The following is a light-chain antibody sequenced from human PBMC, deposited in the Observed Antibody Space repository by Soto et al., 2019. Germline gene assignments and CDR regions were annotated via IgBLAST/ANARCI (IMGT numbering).Light chain of an antibody. V-gene: IGLV2-23*01. Sequence: QSVLTQPASVSGSPGQSITISCTGSVSDVGTFGPVSWYQQHPGQVPKLIIYEGNRRPSGVSGRFSGSKSGNTASLTISGLQAEDEAVYYCCSYVGARTYVFGSGTKLTVL. CDR2: EGN. CDR1: VSDVGTFGP. CDR3: CSYVGARTYV. J-gene: IGLJ1*01.